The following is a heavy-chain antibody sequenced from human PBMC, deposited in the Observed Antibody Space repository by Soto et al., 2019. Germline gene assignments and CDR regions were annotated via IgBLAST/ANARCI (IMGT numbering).Heavy chain of an antibody. CDR1: GYTFTSYG. J-gene: IGHJ4*02. CDR2: INPSGGST. D-gene: IGHD1-1*01. Sequence: ASVKVSCKASGYTFTSYGISWVRQAPGQGLEWMGIINPSGGSTSYAQKFQGRVTFTRDMSTSTVYMELSSLISEDTAVYYCAADDMTTFIWGQGTLVTVSS. CDR3: AADDMTTFI. V-gene: IGHV1-46*01.